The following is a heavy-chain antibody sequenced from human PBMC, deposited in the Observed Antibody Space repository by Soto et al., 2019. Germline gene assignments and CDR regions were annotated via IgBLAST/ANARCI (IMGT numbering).Heavy chain of an antibody. CDR3: AKENYYDSSGYYPLPFDY. CDR1: GFTFSSYG. CDR2: ISYDGSNK. Sequence: PGGSLRLSCAASGFTFSSYGMHWVRQAPGKGLEGVAVISYDGSNKYYADSVKGRFTISRDNSKNTLYLQMNSLRAEDTAVYYCAKENYYDSSGYYPLPFDYWGQGTLVTVSS. D-gene: IGHD3-22*01. J-gene: IGHJ4*02. V-gene: IGHV3-30*18.